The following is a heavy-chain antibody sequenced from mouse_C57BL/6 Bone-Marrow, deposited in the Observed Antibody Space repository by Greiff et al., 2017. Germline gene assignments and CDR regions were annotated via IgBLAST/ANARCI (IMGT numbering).Heavy chain of an antibody. J-gene: IGHJ2*01. CDR3: GTDYGSSYNY. D-gene: IGHD1-1*01. CDR2: IHPNSGST. Sequence: QVQLQQSGAELVKPGASVKLSCKASGYTFTSYWMHWVKQRPGQGLEWIGMIHPNSGSTNYNEKFKSKATLTVDKSSSTAYMQLSSLTSEDSAVYYCGTDYGSSYNYWGQGTTLTVSS. V-gene: IGHV1-64*01. CDR1: GYTFTSYW.